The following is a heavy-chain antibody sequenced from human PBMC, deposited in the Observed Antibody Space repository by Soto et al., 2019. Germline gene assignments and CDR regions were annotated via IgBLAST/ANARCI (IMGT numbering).Heavy chain of an antibody. CDR3: ASRSSSWYFDY. D-gene: IGHD6-13*01. CDR1: GFTFSSYA. J-gene: IGHJ4*02. CDR2: IRGSDGST. Sequence: EVQLLESGGGLVQPGGSLRLSCAASGFTFSSYAMNWVRQAPGKGLEWVSVIRGSDGSTYYADSVKGRFTISRDNSKNTLNLQMNSPRAEDTAVFYWASRSSSWYFDYWGQGTLVTVSS. V-gene: IGHV3-23*01.